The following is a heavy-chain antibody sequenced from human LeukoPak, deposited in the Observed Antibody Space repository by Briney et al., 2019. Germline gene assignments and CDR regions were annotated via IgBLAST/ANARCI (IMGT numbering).Heavy chain of an antibody. CDR3: ASRSSTVAKFPFHY. CDR2: INPNNGGT. J-gene: IGHJ4*02. D-gene: IGHD4-17*01. CDR1: GYTFTGYY. V-gene: IGHV1-2*02. Sequence: ASAKVSCKASGYTFTGYYIHWVRQAPGQGLEWMGWINPNNGGTNYARGFQGRVTMTRDTSISTAYMELTGLTSDDTAVYYCASRSSTVAKFPFHYWGQGTLVTVSS.